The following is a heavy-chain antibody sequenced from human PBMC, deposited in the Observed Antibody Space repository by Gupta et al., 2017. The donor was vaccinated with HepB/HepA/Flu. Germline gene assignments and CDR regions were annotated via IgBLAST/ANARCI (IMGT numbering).Heavy chain of an antibody. V-gene: IGHV3-33*01. D-gene: IGHD3-22*01. CDR1: GFTFSSYG. Sequence: QVQLVESGGGVVQPGRSLRLSCAASGFTFSSYGMHWVRQASGKGLEWVAVIWYDGSNKYYADSVKGRFTISRDNSKNTLYLQMNSLRAEDTAVYYCASERSGYDSRGSCDYWGQGTLVTVSS. CDR2: IWYDGSNK. CDR3: ASERSGYDSRGSCDY. J-gene: IGHJ4*02.